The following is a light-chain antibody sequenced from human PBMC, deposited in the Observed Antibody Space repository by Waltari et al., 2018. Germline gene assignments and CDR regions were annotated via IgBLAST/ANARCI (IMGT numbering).Light chain of an antibody. J-gene: IGLJ3*02. CDR3: ASWDYSLNGVL. CDR1: NSNLGSHV. CDR2: SNS. V-gene: IGLV1-44*01. Sequence: QSVLTQPPSASGTPGQRVTISCSGSNSNLGSHVVTWYQQLPGTAPKLLIYSNSQRPSGVPDRCSGSKSGTSASLAIGGLQSEDEAVYYCASWDYSLNGVLYGGGTKLTVL.